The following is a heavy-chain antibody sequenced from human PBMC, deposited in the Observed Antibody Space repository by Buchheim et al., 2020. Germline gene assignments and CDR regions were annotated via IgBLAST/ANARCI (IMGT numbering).Heavy chain of an antibody. Sequence: QLQLQESGSGLVKPSQTLSLTCAVSGGSISSGGYSWRWIRQPPGKGLEWIGYLYHSGSTYYNPSLKSRVTISVDRSKNQFSLKLSSVTAADTAVYYCAGVRSPNCSSTSCYRAGGMDVWGQGTT. D-gene: IGHD2-2*02. CDR1: GGSISSGGYS. CDR3: AGVRSPNCSSTSCYRAGGMDV. CDR2: LYHSGST. V-gene: IGHV4-30-2*01. J-gene: IGHJ6*02.